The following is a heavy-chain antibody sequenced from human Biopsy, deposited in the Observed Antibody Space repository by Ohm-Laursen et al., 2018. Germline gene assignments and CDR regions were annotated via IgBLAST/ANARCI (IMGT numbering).Heavy chain of an antibody. V-gene: IGHV4-31*03. Sequence: TLSLTCSVSGASVKTSGYFWAWIRQRPGKGLEWIGYISYNERTHYNPSLTSRLAISFDTSNNRISLQLRSVSVADTAVYYCVREPKTGTAEAWYFDPWGQGTLVTVSS. D-gene: IGHD6-13*01. CDR3: VREPKTGTAEAWYFDP. CDR2: ISYNERT. J-gene: IGHJ5*02. CDR1: GASVKTSGYF.